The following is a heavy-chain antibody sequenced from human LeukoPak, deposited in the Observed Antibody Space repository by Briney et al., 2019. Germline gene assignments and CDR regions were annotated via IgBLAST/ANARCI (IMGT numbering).Heavy chain of an antibody. D-gene: IGHD5-12*01. Sequence: GGSLRLSCVASGFTFSGYSMNWVRQAPGKGLEWVSYLSSSIRYIHSTHTVKGRFPLSRDKAQKSLYLQINSQRAEDTAVYYCARVIVATFDAFDIWGPGAMVTVSS. CDR2: LSSSIRYI. J-gene: IGHJ3*02. V-gene: IGHV3-21*01. CDR3: ARVIVATFDAFDI. CDR1: GFTFSGYS.